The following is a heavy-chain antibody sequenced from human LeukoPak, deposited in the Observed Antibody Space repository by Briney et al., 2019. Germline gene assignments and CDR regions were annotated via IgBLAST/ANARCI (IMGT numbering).Heavy chain of an antibody. CDR1: GGTFSSYA. Sequence: SVKVSCKASGGTFSSYAISWVRQAPGQGLEWMGRIIPILGIANYAQKFQGRVTITADKSTSTAYMELSSLRSEDTAVYYCARDRAKWLRFLDYYYGMDVWGQGTTVTVSS. CDR2: IIPILGIA. D-gene: IGHD5-12*01. J-gene: IGHJ6*02. V-gene: IGHV1-69*04. CDR3: ARDRAKWLRFLDYYYGMDV.